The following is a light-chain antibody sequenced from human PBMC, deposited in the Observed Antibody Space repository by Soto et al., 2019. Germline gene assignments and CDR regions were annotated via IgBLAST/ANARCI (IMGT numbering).Light chain of an antibody. V-gene: IGLV1-44*01. CDR3: SSYAGSSNV. Sequence: QSALAQPPSASGTPGQRVTVSCSGSTSDIGTNAVNWFQHLPGTAPRLLIYTNNQRPSGVPDRFSGSKSGTSASLAIGGLQSEDEADYYCSSYAGSSNVFGTGTKVTVL. CDR2: TNN. J-gene: IGLJ1*01. CDR1: TSDIGTNA.